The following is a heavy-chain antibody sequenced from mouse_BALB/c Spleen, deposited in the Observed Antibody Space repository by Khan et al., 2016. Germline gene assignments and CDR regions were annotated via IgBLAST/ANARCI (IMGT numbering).Heavy chain of an antibody. D-gene: IGHD2-4*01. CDR1: GFSLTSYG. CDR2: IWRGGST. V-gene: IGHV2-5-1*01. J-gene: IGHJ4*01. CDR3: AKSNYDVGYYAMDY. Sequence: QVQLKQSGPSLVQPSQSLSITCTVSGFSLTSYGVHWVRQSPGKGLEWLGAIWRGGSTAYNAAFMSRLSITKDNSKSHVFFKMNSLQADDTAIYYCAKSNYDVGYYAMDYWGQGTSVTVSS.